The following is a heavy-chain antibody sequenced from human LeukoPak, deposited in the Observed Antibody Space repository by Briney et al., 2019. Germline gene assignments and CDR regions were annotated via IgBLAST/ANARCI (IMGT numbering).Heavy chain of an antibody. CDR2: MNPNSGNT. V-gene: IGHV1-8*01. CDR3: ARGSGLREYSSSSFDY. CDR1: GYTFTSYD. D-gene: IGHD6-6*01. Sequence: GASVKVSCKASGYTFTSYDINWVRQATGQGLEWMGWMNPNSGNTGYAQKFQGRVTMTRNTSISTAYMELSSLRSEDTAVYYCARGSGLREYSSSSFDYWGQGTLVTVSS. J-gene: IGHJ4*02.